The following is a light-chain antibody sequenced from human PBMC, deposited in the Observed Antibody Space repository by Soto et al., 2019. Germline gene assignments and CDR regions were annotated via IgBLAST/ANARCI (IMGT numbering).Light chain of an antibody. Sequence: DIQMTQSPSSLSASVGDRVTITCRASQGIGDDLGWYQQKPGKAPKHLIYAASSLQSGVPSRFSGSGSGTEFTLTISSLQPEDFATYYCLQHNSYPLTFGPGTKVEIK. V-gene: IGKV1-17*01. CDR1: QGIGDD. CDR3: LQHNSYPLT. CDR2: AAS. J-gene: IGKJ3*01.